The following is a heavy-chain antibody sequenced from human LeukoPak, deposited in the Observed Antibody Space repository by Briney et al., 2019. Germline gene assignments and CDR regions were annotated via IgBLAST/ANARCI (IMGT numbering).Heavy chain of an antibody. J-gene: IGHJ5*02. CDR2: ISSSSSYI. D-gene: IGHD5-12*01. V-gene: IGHV3-21*01. CDR1: GFTFSSYS. CDR3: ARVEDSGYDYRGRFDP. Sequence: GGSLRLSCAASGFTFSSYSMNWVRQAPGKGLEWVSSISSSSSYIYYADSVKGRFTISRDNAKNSPYLQMNSLRAEDTAVYYCARVEDSGYDYRGRFDPWGQGTLVTVSS.